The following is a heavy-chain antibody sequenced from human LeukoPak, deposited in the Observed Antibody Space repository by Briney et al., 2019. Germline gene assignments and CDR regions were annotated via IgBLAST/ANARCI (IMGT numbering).Heavy chain of an antibody. CDR1: GFTFSNYW. D-gene: IGHD3-10*01. CDR3: ARDSRYYYGSGSSYSDY. CDR2: IYLDGSRA. Sequence: GGSLRLSCAVSGFTFSNYWMSWARQSPGKGLEWVANIYLDGSRAYYVDSVKGRFTISRDNAKNSLYLQMNSLRAEDTAVYYCARDSRYYYGSGSSYSDYWGQGTLVTVSS. V-gene: IGHV3-7*01. J-gene: IGHJ4*02.